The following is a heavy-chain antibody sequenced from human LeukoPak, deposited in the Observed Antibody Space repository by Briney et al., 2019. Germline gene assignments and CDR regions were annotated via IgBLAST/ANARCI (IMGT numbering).Heavy chain of an antibody. Sequence: GGSLRLSCAASGFTVSSSYMYWVRQAPGKGLEWVSFFYRGDSTYYAESVRGRFTISRDNSKNTLYLLMNSLIPEDTAVYYCAREVVSSPSYFDSWGQGTLVTVSS. J-gene: IGHJ4*02. CDR2: FYRGDST. V-gene: IGHV3-53*01. D-gene: IGHD2-15*01. CDR3: AREVVSSPSYFDS. CDR1: GFTVSSSY.